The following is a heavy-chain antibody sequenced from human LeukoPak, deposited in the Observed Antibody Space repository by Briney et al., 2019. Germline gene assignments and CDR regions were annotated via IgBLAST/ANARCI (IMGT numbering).Heavy chain of an antibody. D-gene: IGHD2-2*01. V-gene: IGHV4-4*07. J-gene: IGHJ3*02. CDR2: IYSGGST. Sequence: SETLSLTCTVSGASLNSYYWSWIRQPAGKGLEWIGRIYSGGSTNYNPSLKSRVTISVDTSKNQFSLDLSSVTAADTAVYYCARQKCTSTSCLTKNAFDIWGQGTMVTVSS. CDR1: GASLNSYY. CDR3: ARQKCTSTSCLTKNAFDI.